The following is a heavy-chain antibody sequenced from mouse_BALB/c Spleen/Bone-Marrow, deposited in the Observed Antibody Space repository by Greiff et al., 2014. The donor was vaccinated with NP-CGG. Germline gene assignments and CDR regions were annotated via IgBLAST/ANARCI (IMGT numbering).Heavy chain of an antibody. Sequence: QVQLQQFGAELAKPGASVKMSCKASGYTFTNYWMHWVKQRPGQGLEWIGYIYPSTGYTEYNQKFKDKATLTSDKSSSTAYMQLSSLTSEDSAVYYCAGGRFAYWGQGTLVTVSA. V-gene: IGHV1-7*01. CDR3: AGGRFAY. D-gene: IGHD1-1*02. CDR2: IYPSTGYT. J-gene: IGHJ3*01. CDR1: GYTFTNYW.